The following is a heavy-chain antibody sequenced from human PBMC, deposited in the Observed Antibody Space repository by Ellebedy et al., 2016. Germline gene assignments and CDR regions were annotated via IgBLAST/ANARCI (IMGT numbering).Heavy chain of an antibody. J-gene: IGHJ4*02. CDR1: GFSLSASGMC. CDR3: ARILWNDEWGPFDY. D-gene: IGHD1-1*01. Sequence: SGPTLVKPTQTLTLTCTFSGFSLSASGMCVSWIRQPPGKALEWLALIAWDDNRYYTTSLKTRLSISKDTSKNQVTLTMTNMDPVDTATYYCARILWNDEWGPFDYWGQGSLVTVSS. V-gene: IGHV2-70*01. CDR2: IAWDDNR.